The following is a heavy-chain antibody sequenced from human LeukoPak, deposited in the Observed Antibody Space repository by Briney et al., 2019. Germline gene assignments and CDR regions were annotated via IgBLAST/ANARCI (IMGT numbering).Heavy chain of an antibody. CDR1: GYTFTGYY. CDR2: INPNSGGT. Sequence: GASVKVSCKASGYTFTGYYMHWVRQAPGQGLEWMGWINPNSGGTNYAQKFQGRVTMTRDTSISTAYMELSRLRSDDTAVYYCARGDILTGYRVLFPFGFMDVWGKGTTVTVSS. V-gene: IGHV1-2*02. CDR3: ARGDILTGYRVLFPFGFMDV. D-gene: IGHD3-9*01. J-gene: IGHJ6*03.